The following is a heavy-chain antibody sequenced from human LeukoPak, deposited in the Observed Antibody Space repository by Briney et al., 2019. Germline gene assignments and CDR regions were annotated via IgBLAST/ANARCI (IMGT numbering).Heavy chain of an antibody. J-gene: IGHJ4*02. CDR1: GGTFSSYA. CDR2: IIPIFGTA. D-gene: IGHD2-21*02. CDR3: AREGLAYCGGDCPDFDY. Sequence: SVKVSCKASGGTFSSYAISWVRQAPGQGLEWMGGIIPIFGTANYAQKFQGRVTITADESTSTAYMELSSLRSEDTAVYYCAREGLAYCGGDCPDFDYWGQGTLVTVSS. V-gene: IGHV1-69*13.